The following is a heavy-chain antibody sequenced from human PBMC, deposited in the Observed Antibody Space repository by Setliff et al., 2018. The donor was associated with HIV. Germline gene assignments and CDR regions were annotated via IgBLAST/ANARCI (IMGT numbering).Heavy chain of an antibody. CDR2: IYYSGST. CDR3: ARDYYGSGSSTGYYYYMDV. CDR1: GGSISSGGYY. Sequence: SETLSLTCTVSGGSISSGGYYWSWIRQHPGKGLEWIGFIYYSGSTYYNPSLKSRVTISVDMSQNQFSLKLRSMTAAGTAVYYCARDYYGSGSSTGYYYYMDVWGKGTTVTVSS. J-gene: IGHJ6*03. D-gene: IGHD3-10*01. V-gene: IGHV4-31*03.